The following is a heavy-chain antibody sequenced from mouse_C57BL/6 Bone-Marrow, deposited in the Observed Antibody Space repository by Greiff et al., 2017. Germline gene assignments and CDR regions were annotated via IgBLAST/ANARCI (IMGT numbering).Heavy chain of an antibody. Sequence: VQLQESGAELARPGASVKLSCKASGYTFTSYGISWVKQRTGQGLEWIGEIYPRSGNTYYNEKFKGKATLTVDKASSTAYMELRSLTSEDSAVYFCARGHGSNHYYALEYWGQGTSVTVSS. J-gene: IGHJ4*01. CDR3: ARGHGSNHYYALEY. CDR1: GYTFTSYG. V-gene: IGHV1-81*01. D-gene: IGHD1-1*01. CDR2: IYPRSGNT.